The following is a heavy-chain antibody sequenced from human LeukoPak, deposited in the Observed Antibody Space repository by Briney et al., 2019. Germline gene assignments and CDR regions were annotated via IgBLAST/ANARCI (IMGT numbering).Heavy chain of an antibody. V-gene: IGHV1-69*04. Sequence: PVKVSCKASGGTFSSYAISWVRQAPGQGLEWMGRIIPILGIANYAQKFQGRVTITADKSTSTAYMELSSLRSEDTAVYYCARDRGIAAAEYYYYGMDVWGQGTTVTVSS. CDR2: IIPILGIA. CDR1: GGTFSSYA. J-gene: IGHJ6*02. CDR3: ARDRGIAAAEYYYYGMDV. D-gene: IGHD6-13*01.